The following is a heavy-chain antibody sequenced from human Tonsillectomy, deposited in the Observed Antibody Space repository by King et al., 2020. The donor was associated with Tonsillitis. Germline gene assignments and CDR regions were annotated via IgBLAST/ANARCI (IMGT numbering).Heavy chain of an antibody. V-gene: IGHV3-11*01. D-gene: IGHD3-22*01. J-gene: IGHJ4*02. Sequence: VQLVESGGGLVKPGGSLRLSCAASGFTFSDYYMNWIRQAPGKGLEWVSSISRSGNTIYYAGSVKGRFAISRDNAQNSLYLQMNSLRAEDTAVYYCARYYYDSSGYYYYDYWGQGTLVTVSS. CDR1: GFTFSDYY. CDR2: ISRSGNTI. CDR3: ARYYYDSSGYYYYDY.